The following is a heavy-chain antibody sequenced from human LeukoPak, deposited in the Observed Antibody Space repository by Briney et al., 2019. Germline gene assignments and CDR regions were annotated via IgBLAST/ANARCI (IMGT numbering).Heavy chain of an antibody. V-gene: IGHV4-4*07. Sequence: PSETLSLTCTVSGGSISSYYWSWIRQPAGKGLEWIGRIYTSGSTNYNPSLKSRVTMSVDTSKNQFSLKLSSVTAADTAVYYCARGAPPNDIAVAGPFDYWGQGTLVTVSS. J-gene: IGHJ4*02. D-gene: IGHD6-19*01. CDR2: IYTSGST. CDR1: GGSISSYY. CDR3: ARGAPPNDIAVAGPFDY.